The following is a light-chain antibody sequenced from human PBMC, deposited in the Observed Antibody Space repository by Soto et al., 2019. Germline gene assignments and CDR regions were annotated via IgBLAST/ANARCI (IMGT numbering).Light chain of an antibody. V-gene: IGKV3-11*01. CDR1: QSVSSY. Sequence: EIVLTQSPATLSLSPGERATLSCRASQSVSSYLDWYQQKPGQAPRLLIYDASNRATGIPARLSGSGYGTDFTLITRNLEPEDFAVYYCQRSSNWPLTFDQGTKVEIK. CDR2: DAS. CDR3: QRSSNWPLT. J-gene: IGKJ1*01.